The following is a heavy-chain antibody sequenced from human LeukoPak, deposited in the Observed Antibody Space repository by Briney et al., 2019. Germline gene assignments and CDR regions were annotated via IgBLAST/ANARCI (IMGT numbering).Heavy chain of an antibody. CDR3: ARFESTSGRGFDP. CDR2: IYHSGTT. CDR1: GYSISSGYY. D-gene: IGHD2-2*01. Sequence: SETLSLTCAVSGYSISSGYYWGWIRQPPGKGLEWIGTIYHSGTTYYNPSLKSRVTISLDTSKNQFSLNLRSVTAADTAVYYCARFESTSGRGFDPWGQGTWSPSPQ. J-gene: IGHJ5*02. V-gene: IGHV4-38-2*01.